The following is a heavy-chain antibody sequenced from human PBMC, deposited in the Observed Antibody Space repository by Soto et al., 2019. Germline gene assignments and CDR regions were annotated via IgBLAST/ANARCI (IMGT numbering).Heavy chain of an antibody. J-gene: IGHJ6*02. V-gene: IGHV1-69*01. Sequence: QVQLVQSGAEVKKPGSSVKVSCKASGGTFSSYAISWVRQAPGQGLEWMGGIIPIFGTANYAQKFQGRVTITADESTSTAYMELSSLRSEDTAVYYCAAHTEERWLLLLRARYYGMDVWGQGTTVTVSS. D-gene: IGHD3-22*01. CDR1: GGTFSSYA. CDR3: AAHTEERWLLLLRARYYGMDV. CDR2: IIPIFGTA.